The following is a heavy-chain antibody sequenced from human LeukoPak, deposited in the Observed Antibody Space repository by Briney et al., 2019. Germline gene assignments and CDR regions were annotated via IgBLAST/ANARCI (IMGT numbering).Heavy chain of an antibody. D-gene: IGHD1-14*01. J-gene: IGHJ6*02. CDR2: TYYRSKWYN. CDR1: GDSLSSNSVA. CDR3: ARIEYNPLLYYYGMDV. Sequence: SQTLSLTCAISGDSLSSNSVAWNWIRQSPSRGLEWLGRTYYRSKWYNDYAVFVKSRISINPDTSKNQFSRQLNSVTPEDTAVYYCARIEYNPLLYYYGMDVWGQGTTVTVSS. V-gene: IGHV6-1*01.